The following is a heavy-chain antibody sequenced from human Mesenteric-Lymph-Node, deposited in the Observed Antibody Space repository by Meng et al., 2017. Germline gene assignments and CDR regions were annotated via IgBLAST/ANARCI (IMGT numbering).Heavy chain of an antibody. CDR3: ARGYYGGNSDFDY. V-gene: IGHV3-33*01. CDR1: GFTFRSYG. J-gene: IGHJ4*02. CDR2: IWSDGSNR. D-gene: IGHD4-23*01. Sequence: QVQRVESGGGVVQPGRARRLSGAASGFTFRSYGMHWVRQAPGKGLEWVAVIWSDGSNRYYADSVKGRFAISRDISKNTLILQMNSLRAEDTAVYYCARGYYGGNSDFDYWGQGTLVTVSS.